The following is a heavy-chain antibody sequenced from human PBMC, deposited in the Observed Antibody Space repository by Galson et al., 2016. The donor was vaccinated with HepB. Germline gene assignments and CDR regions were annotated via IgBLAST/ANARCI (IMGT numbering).Heavy chain of an antibody. CDR2: ISSASSIK. J-gene: IGHJ4*02. CDR1: GFTFNTSG. CDR3: GGHGGHSA. D-gene: IGHD2-15*01. Sequence: SLRLSCADSGFTFNTSGMNWVRQAPGKGLEWVSYISSASSIKYYADSVKGRFTISRDNARHSLYLEMNSLRGEDTAIYYCGGHGGHSAWGQGTLVTVSS. V-gene: IGHV3-48*04.